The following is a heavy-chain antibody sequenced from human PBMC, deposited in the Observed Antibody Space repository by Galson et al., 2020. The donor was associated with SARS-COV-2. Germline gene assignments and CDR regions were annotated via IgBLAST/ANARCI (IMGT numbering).Heavy chain of an antibody. V-gene: IGHV1-2*04. CDR3: ARAYTGTYPYYVLDV. CDR1: GYTFTADY. CDR2: INPKSGGT. D-gene: IGHD1-26*01. Sequence: ASVKVSCKASGYTFTADYLHWVRQAPGQGLEWLGWINPKSGGTNYARKFQGWVTLTRDTSISTAYMELSRLRSDDTAIDYCARAYTGTYPYYVLDVWGQGTTVTVSS. J-gene: IGHJ6*02.